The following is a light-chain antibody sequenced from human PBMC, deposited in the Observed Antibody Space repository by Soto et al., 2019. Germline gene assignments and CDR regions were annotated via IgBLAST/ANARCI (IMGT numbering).Light chain of an antibody. CDR2: DAS. V-gene: IGKV1-9*01. J-gene: IGKJ1*01. Sequence: DIQLTQSPSLLSASVGDRVTITCRASQDISNSLAWYQQKPGKAPKPLIYDASTLQSGVPSRFSGSGSGTEFTLTISRLEPEDFAVYYCQQYDTSPAWTFGQGTKVDIK. CDR1: QDISNS. CDR3: QQYDTSPAWT.